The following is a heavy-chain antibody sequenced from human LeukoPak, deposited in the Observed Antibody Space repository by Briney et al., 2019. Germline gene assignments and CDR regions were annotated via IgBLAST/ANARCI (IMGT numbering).Heavy chain of an antibody. V-gene: IGHV1-18*01. CDR1: GYTFTSYG. CDR2: ISAYNGNT. D-gene: IGHD2-2*01. J-gene: IGHJ6*02. Sequence: ASVKVSCKASGYTFTSYGISWVRQAPGQGLEWMGWISAYNGNTNYAQKLQGRVTMTTDTSTSTAYMELRSLRSDDTAAYYCARGGYCSSTSCKGLLYYYGMDVWGQGTTVTVSS. CDR3: ARGGYCSSTSCKGLLYYYGMDV.